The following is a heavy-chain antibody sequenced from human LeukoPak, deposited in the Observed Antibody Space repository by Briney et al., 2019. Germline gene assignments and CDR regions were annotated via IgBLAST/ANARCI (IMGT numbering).Heavy chain of an antibody. J-gene: IGHJ5*02. D-gene: IGHD2-2*01. Sequence: PGGSLRLSCAASGFTFSSYGMHWVRQAPGKGLEWVAVISYDGSNKYYADSVKGRFTISRDNSKNTPYLQMNSLRAEDTAVYYCAKSTSYYARINWFDPWGQGTLVTVSS. CDR1: GFTFSSYG. CDR3: AKSTSYYARINWFDP. CDR2: ISYDGSNK. V-gene: IGHV3-30*18.